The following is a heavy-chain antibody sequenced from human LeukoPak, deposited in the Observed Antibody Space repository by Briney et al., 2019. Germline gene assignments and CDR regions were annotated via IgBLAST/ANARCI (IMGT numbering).Heavy chain of an antibody. Sequence: GGSLRLSCAASGFTFDDYAMHWVRQAPGKGLEWVSSISWNSGSINYADSVKGRFTISRDNAKNSLYLQMNSPRAEDTAVYYCAELGITMIGGVWGKGTTVTISS. CDR1: GFTFDDYA. V-gene: IGHV3-9*01. CDR2: ISWNSGSI. D-gene: IGHD3-10*02. CDR3: AELGITMIGGV. J-gene: IGHJ6*04.